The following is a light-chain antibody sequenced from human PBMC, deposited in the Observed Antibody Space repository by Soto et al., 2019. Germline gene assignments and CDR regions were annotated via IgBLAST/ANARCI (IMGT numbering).Light chain of an antibody. CDR3: QQYGSSPPWT. CDR1: QSVSSSY. Sequence: EIVLTQSPGTLSLSPGERATLSCRASQSVSSSYLAWYQQKPGQAPRLLIYVASSRATGIPDRFSGSGSGKDFTLTISRLEPEDFAVYYCQQYGSSPPWTFGQGTKVEIK. J-gene: IGKJ1*01. V-gene: IGKV3-20*01. CDR2: VAS.